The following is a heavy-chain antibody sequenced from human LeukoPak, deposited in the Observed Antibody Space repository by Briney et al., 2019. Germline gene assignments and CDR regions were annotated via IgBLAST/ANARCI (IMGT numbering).Heavy chain of an antibody. CDR1: GFTFSSYS. J-gene: IGHJ3*02. CDR3: ARDLIPNDAFDI. V-gene: IGHV3-21*01. CDR2: ISSSSSYI. Sequence: PGGSLRLSCAASGFTFSSYSMNWVRQAPGKGLEWVSSISSSSSYIYYADSVKGRFTISRDSAKSSLYLQMNSLRAEDTAVYYCARDLIPNDAFDIWGQGTMVTVSS. D-gene: IGHD2-2*02.